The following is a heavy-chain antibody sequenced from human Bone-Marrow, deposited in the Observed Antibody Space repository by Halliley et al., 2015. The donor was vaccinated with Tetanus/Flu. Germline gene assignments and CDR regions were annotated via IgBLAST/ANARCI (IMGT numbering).Heavy chain of an antibody. CDR2: IYYSGST. CDR3: ARVTWPTAIGHYTYGMDV. J-gene: IGHJ6*02. D-gene: IGHD2-2*01. Sequence: TLSLTCTVSGGSMSGYYWSWIRQPPGKGLEWIGYIYYSGSTNYNPSLKSRVTLSIDTSKNQFSLKLSSVTAADTAVYFCARVTWPTAIGHYTYGMDVWGQGTTVTVSS. CDR1: GGSMSGYY. V-gene: IGHV4-59*01.